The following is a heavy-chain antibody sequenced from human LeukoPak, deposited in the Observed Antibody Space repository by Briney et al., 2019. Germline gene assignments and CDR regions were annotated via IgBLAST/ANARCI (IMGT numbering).Heavy chain of an antibody. Sequence: GGSLRLPCGASGFTYSHYGMNWFRQAPGKGLEWVSGITSDSRGIYYADSVKGRFTISRDNAKNSLYLQMNSLRAEDTAVDYCSRDWYYYDSSGYYYVYFDYWGQGTLVSVSS. J-gene: IGHJ4*02. CDR3: SRDWYYYDSSGYYYVYFDY. V-gene: IGHV3-21*01. D-gene: IGHD3-22*01. CDR1: GFTYSHYG. CDR2: ITSDSRGI.